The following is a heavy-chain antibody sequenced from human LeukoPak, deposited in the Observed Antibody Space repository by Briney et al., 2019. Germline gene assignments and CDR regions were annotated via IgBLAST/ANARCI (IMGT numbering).Heavy chain of an antibody. V-gene: IGHV3-23*01. J-gene: IGHJ4*02. CDR2: ISGSGGST. Sequence: PGGSLRLSCAASGFTFSSYAMSWVRRAPGKGLEWVSAISGSGGSTYYADSVKGRFTISRDNSKNTLYLQMNSLRAEDTAVYYCATSPTRWDTAMVTYWGQGTLVTVSS. CDR3: ATSPTRWDTAMVTY. CDR1: GFTFSSYA. D-gene: IGHD5-18*01.